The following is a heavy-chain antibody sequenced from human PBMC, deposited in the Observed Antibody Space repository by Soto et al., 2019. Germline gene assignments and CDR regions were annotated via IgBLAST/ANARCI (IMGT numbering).Heavy chain of an antibody. V-gene: IGHV3-23*01. J-gene: IGHJ5*02. D-gene: IGHD2-15*01. Sequence: GGSLRLSCAASGFTFSSYAMSWVRQAPGKGLEWVSAISGSGGSTYYADSVKGRFTISRDNSKNTLYLQMNSLRAEDTAVYYCAKVGYCSGGSCYHGGWFDPWGQGTLVTVSS. CDR3: AKVGYCSGGSCYHGGWFDP. CDR2: ISGSGGST. CDR1: GFTFSSYA.